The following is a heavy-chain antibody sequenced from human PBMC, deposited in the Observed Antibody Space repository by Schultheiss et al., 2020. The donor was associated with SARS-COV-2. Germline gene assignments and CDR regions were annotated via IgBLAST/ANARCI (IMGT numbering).Heavy chain of an antibody. D-gene: IGHD2-2*01. Sequence: SETLSLTCTVSGGSISSYYWSWVRQPPGKGLEWIGYIYYSGSTNYNPSLKSRVTISVDTSKNQFSLKLSSVTAADTAVYYCAREGDEVGYCSSTSCSNWFDPWGQGTLVTVSS. J-gene: IGHJ5*02. V-gene: IGHV4-59*12. CDR3: AREGDEVGYCSSTSCSNWFDP. CDR1: GGSISSYY. CDR2: IYYSGST.